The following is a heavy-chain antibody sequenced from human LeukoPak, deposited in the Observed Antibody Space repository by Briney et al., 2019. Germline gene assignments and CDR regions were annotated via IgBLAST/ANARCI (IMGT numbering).Heavy chain of an antibody. D-gene: IGHD6-13*01. CDR3: AKASSYSSSLYYYYYYMDV. Sequence: PGGSLRLSCAASGFTFSGSAMHWVRQASGKGLEGVGRIRSKANSYATAYAASVKGRFTISRDNSKNTLYLQMNSLRAEDTAVYYCAKASSYSSSLYYYYYYMDVWGKGTTVTVSS. CDR1: GFTFSGSA. J-gene: IGHJ6*03. CDR2: IRSKANSYAT. V-gene: IGHV3-73*01.